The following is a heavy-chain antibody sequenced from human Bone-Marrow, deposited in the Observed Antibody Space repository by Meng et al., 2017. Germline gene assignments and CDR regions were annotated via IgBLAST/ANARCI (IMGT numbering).Heavy chain of an antibody. J-gene: IGHJ5*02. Sequence: SETLSLTCTVSNGSISSYYWSWIRQSPGKTLEWIGYIYKSGTTKYNPSLKSRVSMSLDTSKNQISLNLNSATAAETAMYYCARDRGFVDYRDSSGYYGFDPWGQGTLVTVSS. V-gene: IGHV4-59*01. CDR2: IYKSGTT. CDR1: NGSISSYY. D-gene: IGHD3-22*01. CDR3: ARDRGFVDYRDSSGYYGFDP.